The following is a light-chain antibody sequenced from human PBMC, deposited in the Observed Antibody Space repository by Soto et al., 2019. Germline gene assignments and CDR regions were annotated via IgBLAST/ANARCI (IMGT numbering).Light chain of an antibody. Sequence: DVVMTQSPLSLPVTLGQPASISCRSSHSLVYSDGIAYLNWFQQRPGQSPRRLIYKVSYRVSGVTDRFSGSGSGTDFTLRISRVEAEDVGVYYCMQGTHWPPYTFGQGTKLEIK. V-gene: IGKV2-30*01. CDR2: KVS. J-gene: IGKJ2*01. CDR3: MQGTHWPPYT. CDR1: HSLVYSDGIAY.